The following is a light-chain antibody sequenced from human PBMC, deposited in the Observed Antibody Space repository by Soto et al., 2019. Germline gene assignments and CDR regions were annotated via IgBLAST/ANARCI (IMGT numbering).Light chain of an antibody. J-gene: IGLJ2*01. V-gene: IGLV2-8*01. CDR3: SSQAGSDSLMV. CDR2: GVS. Sequence: QSVLTQPPSASGSPGQSVTISCTGTSSDIGTFSSISWYQQHPGKAPKLMIFGVSQRPSGVPDRFSGSKSANTASLTVSGLQDEDEAEYYCSSQAGSDSLMVFGGVTKLTVL. CDR1: SSDIGTFSS.